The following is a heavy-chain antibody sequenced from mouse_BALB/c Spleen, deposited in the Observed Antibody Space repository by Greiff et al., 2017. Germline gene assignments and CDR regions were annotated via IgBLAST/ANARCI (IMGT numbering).Heavy chain of an antibody. V-gene: IGHV7-3*02. CDR2: IRNKANGYTT. CDR1: GFTFTDYY. Sequence: EVQLMESGGGLVQPGGSLRLSCATSGFTFTDYYMSWVRQPPGKALEWLGFIRNKANGYTTGYSASVKGRFTISRDNSQSILYLQMNTLRAEDSATDYCARDMGGRRAWFAYWGQGTLVTVSA. J-gene: IGHJ3*01. CDR3: ARDMGGRRAWFAY. D-gene: IGHD2-12*01.